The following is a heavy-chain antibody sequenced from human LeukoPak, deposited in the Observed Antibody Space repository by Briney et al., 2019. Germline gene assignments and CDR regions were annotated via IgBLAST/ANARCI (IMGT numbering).Heavy chain of an antibody. CDR3: AKDQQYSGYNYNYFDY. CDR1: GLTFSRYA. J-gene: IGHJ4*02. D-gene: IGHD5-12*01. CDR2: ISASGGST. Sequence: GGSLRLSCAASGLTFSRYAMSWVRQAPGKGLEWVSAISASGGSTYYADSVKGRFTISRDNSKNTLYLQMNSLRVEDTAVYYCAKDQQYSGYNYNYFDYWGQGTLVTVSS. V-gene: IGHV3-23*01.